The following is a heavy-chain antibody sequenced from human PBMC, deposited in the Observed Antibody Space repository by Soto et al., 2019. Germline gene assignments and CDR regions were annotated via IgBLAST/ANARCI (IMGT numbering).Heavy chain of an antibody. CDR1: GFTFNIYG. CDR2: IWYDGSNK. J-gene: IGHJ3*02. V-gene: IGHV3-33*01. CDR3: ARDAQLDYAFDI. D-gene: IGHD6-6*01. Sequence: GGSLRLSCAASGFTFNIYGMHWVRQAPGKGLEWVAVIWYDGSNKYYADSVKGRFTISRDNSKNTLYLQMNSLRAEDTAVYYCARDAQLDYAFDIWGQGTMVTVSS.